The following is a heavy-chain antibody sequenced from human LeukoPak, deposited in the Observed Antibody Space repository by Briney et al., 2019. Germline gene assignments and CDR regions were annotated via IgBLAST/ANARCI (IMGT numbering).Heavy chain of an antibody. J-gene: IGHJ6*02. D-gene: IGHD2-15*01. CDR1: GFTFSEYG. V-gene: IGHV3-30*18. CDR3: AKGAVAATNAAYYGMDV. Sequence: GGSLRLSCAASGFTFSEYGMHWGRQGPGQGLEWVAVISYDESDKYYADSVKGRFTISRDNSKNTLYLQMNSLRPEDTAVYYCAKGAVAATNAAYYGMDVWGQGTTVTVSS. CDR2: ISYDESDK.